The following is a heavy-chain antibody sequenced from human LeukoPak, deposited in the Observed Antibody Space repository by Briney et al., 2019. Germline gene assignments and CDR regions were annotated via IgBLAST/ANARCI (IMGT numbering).Heavy chain of an antibody. CDR2: ISWNSDSI. D-gene: IGHD2/OR15-2a*01. V-gene: IGHV3-9*01. J-gene: IGHJ4*02. Sequence: PGGSLRLSCAASGFTFGDYAMHWVRQAPGKGLEWVSGISWNSDSIGYADSVKGRFTISRDNAKNSVYLQMNSLRAEDTAVYYCTRDATYYLRYGYFDYWGQGTLVTVSS. CDR1: GFTFGDYA. CDR3: TRDATYYLRYGYFDY.